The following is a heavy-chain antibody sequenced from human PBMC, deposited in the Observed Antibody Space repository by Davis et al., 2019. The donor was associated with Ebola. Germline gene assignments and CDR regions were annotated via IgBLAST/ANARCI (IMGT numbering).Heavy chain of an antibody. CDR3: ARLYGPGHYLNWYFNL. J-gene: IGHJ2*01. V-gene: IGHV5-51*01. D-gene: IGHD3-10*01. Sequence: GESLKISCKGSGHSFTNYWIAWVRQTSGGGLEWMGIIYPGDSDTRYGPSFQGQITISADKSISTAYLQWNSLQASDTAVYYCARLYGPGHYLNWYFNLWGRGTLVTVSS. CDR1: GHSFTNYW. CDR2: IYPGDSDT.